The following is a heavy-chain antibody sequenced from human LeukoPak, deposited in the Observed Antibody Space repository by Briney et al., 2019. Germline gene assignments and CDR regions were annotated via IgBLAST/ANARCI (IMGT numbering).Heavy chain of an antibody. CDR3: AKVMDYYGSGSCDY. D-gene: IGHD3-10*01. CDR2: TYYRSKWYN. V-gene: IGHV6-1*01. J-gene: IGHJ4*02. Sequence: SQTLSLTCAISGDSVSSNSAAWNWIRQSPSRGLEWLGRTYYRSKWYNDYAVSVKSRITNNPDTSKNQFSLQLNSVTPEDTAVYYCAKVMDYYGSGSCDYWGQGTLVTVSS. CDR1: GDSVSSNSAA.